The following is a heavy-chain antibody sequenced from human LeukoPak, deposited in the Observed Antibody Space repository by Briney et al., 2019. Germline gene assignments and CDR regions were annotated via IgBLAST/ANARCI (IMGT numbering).Heavy chain of an antibody. Sequence: GGSLRLSCAASGFTFSSYGMHWVRQAPGEGLEWVAVISYDGSNKYYADSVKGRFTISRDNSKNTLYLQMNSLRAEDTAVYYCAKDHSSSWLDYWGQGTLVTVSS. CDR1: GFTFSSYG. V-gene: IGHV3-30*18. J-gene: IGHJ4*02. CDR2: ISYDGSNK. CDR3: AKDHSSSWLDY. D-gene: IGHD6-13*01.